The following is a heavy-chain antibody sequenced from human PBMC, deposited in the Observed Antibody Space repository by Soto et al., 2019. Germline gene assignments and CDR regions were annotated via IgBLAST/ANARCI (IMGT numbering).Heavy chain of an antibody. CDR1: ADTFTDYH. V-gene: IGHV1-2*04. J-gene: IGHJ6*02. D-gene: IGHD2-8*01. CDR2: INPKSGGT. Sequence: ASVKVSCKAPADTFTDYHIHWVRQAPGQGLEWLGRINPKSGGTSTAQKFQGWVTMTTDTSISTASMELTRLTSDDTAIYYCARGDSTDCSNGVCSFFYNHDMDVWGQGTTVTVSS. CDR3: ARGDSTDCSNGVCSFFYNHDMDV.